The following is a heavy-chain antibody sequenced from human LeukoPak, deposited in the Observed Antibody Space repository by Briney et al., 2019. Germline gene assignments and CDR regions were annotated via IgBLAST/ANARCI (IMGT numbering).Heavy chain of an antibody. D-gene: IGHD2-15*01. J-gene: IGHJ4*02. V-gene: IGHV3-30*04. CDR2: ISYDGSNK. CDR1: GFTFSSYA. Sequence: GRSLRLSCAASGFTFSSYAMHWVRQAPGKGLEWVAVISYDGSNKYYADSVKGRFTISRDNSKNTLYLQMNSLRAEDTAVYYCARDNLGYCSGSSCPLHCWGQGTLVTVSS. CDR3: ARDNLGYCSGSSCPLHC.